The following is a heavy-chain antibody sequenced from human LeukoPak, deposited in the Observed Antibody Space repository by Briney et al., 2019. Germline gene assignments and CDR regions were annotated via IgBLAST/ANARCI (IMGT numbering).Heavy chain of an antibody. CDR3: AKDHGDYDLDY. CDR1: GFTFSRHG. Sequence: PGGSLGLSCAASGFTFSRHGMHWVRQAPGKGLEWVAFIQYDESSKYYADSAKGRFTISRDNSKNTLYLQMNSLRAEDTAVYYCAKDHGDYDLDYWGQGTLVTVSS. D-gene: IGHD4-17*01. CDR2: IQYDESSK. J-gene: IGHJ4*02. V-gene: IGHV3-30*02.